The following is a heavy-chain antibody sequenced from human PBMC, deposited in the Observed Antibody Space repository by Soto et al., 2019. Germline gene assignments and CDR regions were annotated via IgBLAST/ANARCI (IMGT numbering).Heavy chain of an antibody. CDR2: ISAYNGNT. Sequence: ASVKVSCKASGYTFTSYGINWVRQAPGQGLEWMGWISAYNGNTNYAQKLQGRVTMTTDTSTSTAYKDLRSLRSDDTAVYYCARIRCSGGSCYVYDMDVWGQGTTVTVSS. CDR3: ARIRCSGGSCYVYDMDV. J-gene: IGHJ6*02. D-gene: IGHD2-15*01. CDR1: GYTFTSYG. V-gene: IGHV1-18*01.